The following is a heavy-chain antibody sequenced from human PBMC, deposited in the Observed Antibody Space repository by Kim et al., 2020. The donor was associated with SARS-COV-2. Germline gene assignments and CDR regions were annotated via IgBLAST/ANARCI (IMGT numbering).Heavy chain of an antibody. D-gene: IGHD2-21*02. CDR2: INGFNGSP. J-gene: IGHJ4*02. CDR3: ARDLPKHNVVATAIPSFDC. Sequence: ASVKVSCKGSGYTFSSYGISWVRQAPGQGLEWMGWINGFNGSPSYAQQFQGRVAMTIDTSTSTAYMELRSLRSDDTAVYYCARDLPKHNVVATAIPSFDCWAQGALVTVDS. V-gene: IGHV1-18*01. CDR1: GYTFSSYG.